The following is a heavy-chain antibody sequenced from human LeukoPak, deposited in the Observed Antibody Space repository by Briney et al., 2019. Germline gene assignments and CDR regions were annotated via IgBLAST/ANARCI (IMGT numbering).Heavy chain of an antibody. V-gene: IGHV3-23*01. J-gene: IGHJ4*02. Sequence: GGSLRLSCAASGFTFSSYAMSWVRQAPGKGLEWVSAISGSGGCTYYADSVKGRFTISRDNSKNTLYLQMNSLRAEDTAVYYCAISTDFWSGYSRAFDYWGQGTLVTVSS. CDR1: GFTFSSYA. CDR3: AISTDFWSGYSRAFDY. D-gene: IGHD3-3*01. CDR2: ISGSGGCT.